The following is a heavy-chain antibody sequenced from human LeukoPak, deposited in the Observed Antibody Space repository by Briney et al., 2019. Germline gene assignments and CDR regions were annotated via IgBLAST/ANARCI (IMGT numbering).Heavy chain of an antibody. V-gene: IGHV3-48*03. CDR1: GFTFSSYE. D-gene: IGHD3-22*01. J-gene: IGHJ4*02. Sequence: GGSLRLSCAASGFTFSSYEMNWVRQAPGRGLEWVSYISSSGSTIYYADSVKGRFTISRDNAKNSLYLQMNSLRAEDTAVYYCARPEDSSGYPTCFDYWGQGTLVTVSS. CDR3: ARPEDSSGYPTCFDY. CDR2: ISSSGSTI.